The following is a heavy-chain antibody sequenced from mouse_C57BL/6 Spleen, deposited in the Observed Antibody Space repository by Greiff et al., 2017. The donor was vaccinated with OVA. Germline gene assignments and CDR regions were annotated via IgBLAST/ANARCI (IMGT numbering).Heavy chain of an antibody. Sequence: QVQLQQSGAELVKPGASVKLSCKASGYTFTEYTIHWVKQRSGQGLEWIGWFYPGSGSIKYNEKFKDKATLTADKSSSTVYMELSRLTSEDSAVYLCARHEEDSSGYDWYFDVWGTGTTVTVSS. D-gene: IGHD3-2*02. CDR3: ARHEEDSSGYDWYFDV. V-gene: IGHV1-62-2*01. J-gene: IGHJ1*03. CDR1: GYTFTEYT. CDR2: FYPGSGSI.